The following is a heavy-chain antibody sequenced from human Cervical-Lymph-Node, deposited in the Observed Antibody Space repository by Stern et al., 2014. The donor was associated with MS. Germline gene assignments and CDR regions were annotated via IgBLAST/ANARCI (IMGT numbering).Heavy chain of an antibody. CDR3: ARVEKKQPSRGDY. D-gene: IGHD6-13*01. CDR1: GYTFTSYG. CDR2: ISAYTGNT. J-gene: IGHJ4*02. V-gene: IGHV1-18*04. Sequence: DQLVESGAEVKKPGASVKVSCKASGYTFTSYGISWVGQAPGQGLEWTGWISAYTGNTNYAQKLQGRVTMTTDTSTSTAYMELRSLRSDDTAVYYCARVEKKQPSRGDYWGQGTLVTVSS.